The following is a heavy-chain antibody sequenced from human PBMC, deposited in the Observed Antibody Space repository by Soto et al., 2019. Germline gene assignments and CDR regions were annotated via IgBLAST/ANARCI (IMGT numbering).Heavy chain of an antibody. D-gene: IGHD3-16*01. CDR3: AKDRNILITFGGAADY. V-gene: IGHV3-7*05. Sequence: GGSLRLSCVTSGFSFSTFWLNWVRQAPGKGLEWVANINQDGSEKYYVDSVKGRFTISRDNAQNSLYLQMNSLRAEDTAVYSCAKDRNILITFGGAADYWGQGTLVTVSS. CDR1: GFSFSTFW. J-gene: IGHJ4*02. CDR2: INQDGSEK.